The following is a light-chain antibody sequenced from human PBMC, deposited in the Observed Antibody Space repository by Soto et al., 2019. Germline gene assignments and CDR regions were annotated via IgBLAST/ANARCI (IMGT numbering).Light chain of an antibody. V-gene: IGKV3-20*01. CDR3: QQYGSSPWT. CDR2: GAS. Sequence: IGVKQSPGTLSLSPGERATLSCRASQSVSSSYLAWYQQKPGQAPRLLIYGASSRATGIPDRFSGSGSGTDFTLTISRLEPEDFAVYYCQQYGSSPWTFGQGTKVDIK. J-gene: IGKJ1*01. CDR1: QSVSSSY.